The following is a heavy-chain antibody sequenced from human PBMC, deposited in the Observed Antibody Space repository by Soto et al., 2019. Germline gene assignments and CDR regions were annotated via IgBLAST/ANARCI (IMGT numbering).Heavy chain of an antibody. CDR1: GFTFSSYW. CDR2: INSDGSST. V-gene: IGHV3-74*01. CDR3: ARLADYGDSHYYYYYGMDV. Sequence: PGGSLRLSCAASGFTFSSYWMHWVRQAPGKGLVWVSRINSDGSSTSYADSVKGRFTISRVNAKNTLYLQMNSLRAEDTAVYYCARLADYGDSHYYYYYGMDVWGQGTTVTVSS. J-gene: IGHJ6*02. D-gene: IGHD4-17*01.